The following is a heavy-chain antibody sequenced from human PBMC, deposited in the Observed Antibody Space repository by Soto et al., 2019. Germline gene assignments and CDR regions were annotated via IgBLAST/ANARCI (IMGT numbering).Heavy chain of an antibody. Sequence: QVQLVESGGGVVQPGRSLRLSCAASGFTFSSYAMHWVRQAPGKGLEWVAVISYDGSNKYYADSVKGRFTISRDNSKNELYLQMNSLRAEDTAVYYCARDVDYYGSGSPRGMDVWGQGTTVTVSS. CDR2: ISYDGSNK. CDR3: ARDVDYYGSGSPRGMDV. J-gene: IGHJ6*02. D-gene: IGHD3-10*01. CDR1: GFTFSSYA. V-gene: IGHV3-30-3*01.